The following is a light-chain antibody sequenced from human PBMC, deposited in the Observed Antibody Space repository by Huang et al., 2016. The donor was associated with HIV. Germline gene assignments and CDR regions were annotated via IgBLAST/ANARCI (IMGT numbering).Light chain of an antibody. CDR1: QSVSSN. Sequence: ERVMTQSPATLSVSPGERASLSCRASQSVSSNLAWYQQKPGQAPRLLIYVASTRATGVPARFSGSGSGTEFTLTISSLQSEDFAVYYCQQYDNWPYSFGQGTKLEIK. CDR3: QQYDNWPYS. J-gene: IGKJ2*03. CDR2: VAS. V-gene: IGKV3D-15*01.